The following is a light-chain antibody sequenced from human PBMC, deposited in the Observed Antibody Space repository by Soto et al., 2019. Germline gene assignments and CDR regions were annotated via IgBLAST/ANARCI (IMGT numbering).Light chain of an antibody. Sequence: DIVMTQFPATLSVSPGERATLSCRASQSVSSNLAWYQHKPGQAPRLLIYNAFTRDTDIPARFSGSGSGTDFTLTISRLEPEDFAVYYCQHYGSAPRTFGQGTKVDIK. V-gene: IGKV3-15*01. CDR1: QSVSSN. J-gene: IGKJ1*01. CDR3: QHYGSAPRT. CDR2: NAF.